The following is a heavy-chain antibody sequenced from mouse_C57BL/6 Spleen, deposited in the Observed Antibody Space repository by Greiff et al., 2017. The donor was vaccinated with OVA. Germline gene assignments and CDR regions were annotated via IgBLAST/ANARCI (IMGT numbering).Heavy chain of an antibody. CDR3: TRGSYYEGFAY. CDR1: GYTFTDYE. CDR2: IDPVTGGT. V-gene: IGHV1-15*01. J-gene: IGHJ3*01. D-gene: IGHD2-4*01. Sequence: VHVKQSGAELVRPGASVTLSCKASGYTFTDYEMHWVKQTPVHGLEWIGAIDPVTGGTAYHQKFQGKGILTADKSSSTAYMELRSLTSEDSAVYYCTRGSYYEGFAYWGQGTLVTVSA.